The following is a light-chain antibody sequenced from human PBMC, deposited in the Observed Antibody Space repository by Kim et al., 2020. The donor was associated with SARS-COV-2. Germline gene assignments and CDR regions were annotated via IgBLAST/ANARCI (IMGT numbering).Light chain of an antibody. J-gene: IGKJ1*01. CDR1: QNMNSW. CDR3: QQYYSYPWT. Sequence: DIQMTQSPSTLSASVGGRVTITCRASQNMNSWLAWYQQKLGKAPKLLIYDASRLESGVPSRFSGSASGTEFTLTISSLQPDDFATYYCQQYYSYPWTFGQGTKVDIK. CDR2: DAS. V-gene: IGKV1-5*01.